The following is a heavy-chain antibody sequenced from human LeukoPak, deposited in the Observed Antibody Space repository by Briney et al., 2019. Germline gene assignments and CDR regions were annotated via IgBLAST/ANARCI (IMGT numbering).Heavy chain of an antibody. J-gene: IGHJ3*02. D-gene: IGHD3-10*01. CDR1: GFTFSDYY. CDR2: ISSSGSTI. Sequence: PGGSLRLSCAASGFTFSDYYMSWIRQAPGKGLEWVSYISSSGSTIYYADSVKGRFTISRDNAKNSLYLQMNSLRAEDTAVYYCARIYYYGSGTHPGGDAFDIWGQGTMVTVS. V-gene: IGHV3-11*01. CDR3: ARIYYYGSGTHPGGDAFDI.